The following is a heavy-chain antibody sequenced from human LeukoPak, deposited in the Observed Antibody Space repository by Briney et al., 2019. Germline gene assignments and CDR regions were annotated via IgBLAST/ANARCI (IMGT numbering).Heavy chain of an antibody. CDR2: INPNSGGT. Sequence: GASVKVSCKASGYTFTGYYMHWVRRAPGQGLEWMGWINPNSGGTNYAQKFQGRVTMTRDTSISTAYMELSRLRSDDTAVYYCARGDIVVVPAAMALDYWGQGTLVTVSS. V-gene: IGHV1-2*02. D-gene: IGHD2-2*01. J-gene: IGHJ4*02. CDR1: GYTFTGYY. CDR3: ARGDIVVVPAAMALDY.